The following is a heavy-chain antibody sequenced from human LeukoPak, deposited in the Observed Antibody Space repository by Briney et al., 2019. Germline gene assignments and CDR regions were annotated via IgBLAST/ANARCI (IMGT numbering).Heavy chain of an antibody. D-gene: IGHD2-8*01. CDR2: INPSGGST. Sequence: ASVKVSCKASGYNFISYYMHWVRQAPGQGLEWMGIINPSGGSTSYAQKFQDRVTMTRDTSTSTVYMELSSLKSEDTAVYYCAREDVVLVDAIRYYYYGMDVWGQGTTVTVSS. V-gene: IGHV1-46*01. J-gene: IGHJ6*02. CDR1: GYNFISYY. CDR3: AREDVVLVDAIRYYYYGMDV.